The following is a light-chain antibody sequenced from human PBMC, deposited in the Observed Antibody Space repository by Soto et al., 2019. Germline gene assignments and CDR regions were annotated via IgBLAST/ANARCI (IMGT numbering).Light chain of an antibody. CDR2: DAS. CDR3: QQYNSYSWT. CDR1: QSISYW. Sequence: DIQMTQAPSTLSASVGDRVTITCRASQSISYWLAWYQQKPGKAPTLLIYDASTLESGVPSRFSGSGFGTDFTLTISTLQPEDFGTYYCQQYNSYSWTCGQGTKGAIK. J-gene: IGKJ1*01. V-gene: IGKV1-5*01.